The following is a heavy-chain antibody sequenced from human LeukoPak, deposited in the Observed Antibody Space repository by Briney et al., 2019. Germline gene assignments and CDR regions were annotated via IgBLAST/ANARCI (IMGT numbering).Heavy chain of an antibody. CDR1: GFTFSSYA. CDR3: AYKKDGHY. CDR2: ISSSRSTI. Sequence: QSGGSLRLSCAASGFTFSSYAMSWVRQAPGKGLEWVSYISSSRSTIYYADSVKGRFNISRDNAKNSLYLQMNSLRAEDTAVYYCAYKKDGHYWGKGTLVTVSS. D-gene: IGHD3-10*01. V-gene: IGHV3-48*01. J-gene: IGHJ4*02.